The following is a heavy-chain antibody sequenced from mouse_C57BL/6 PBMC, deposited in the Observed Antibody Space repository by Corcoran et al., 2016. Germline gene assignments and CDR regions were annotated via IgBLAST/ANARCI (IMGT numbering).Heavy chain of an antibody. CDR1: GYTFTDYY. J-gene: IGHJ3*01. CDR2: INPNNGGT. Sequence: VQLQQSGPELVKPGASVKISCKASGYTFTDYYINWVKQRPGKSLEWIGDINPNNGGTIYNQKFKGKATLTVDKSSSTAYMELRSLTSEDTAVYYCARGGNFSYWGQGTLVTVSA. V-gene: IGHV1-18*01. CDR3: ARGGNFSY.